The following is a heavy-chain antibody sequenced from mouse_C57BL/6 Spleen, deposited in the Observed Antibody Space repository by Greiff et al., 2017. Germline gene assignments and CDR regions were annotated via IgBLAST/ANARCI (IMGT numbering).Heavy chain of an antibody. V-gene: IGHV1-72*01. J-gene: IGHJ2*01. CDR1: GYTFTSYW. Sequence: VKVVESGAELVKPGASVKLSCKASGYTFTSYWLHWVKQRPGRGIEWIGRIDPNSGGTKYNEQFKSKATLTVDKPSSTAYMQLSSLTSEDSAVYYCARLGSFDYWGQGTTLTVSS. CDR3: ARLGSFDY. D-gene: IGHD4-1*01. CDR2: IDPNSGGT.